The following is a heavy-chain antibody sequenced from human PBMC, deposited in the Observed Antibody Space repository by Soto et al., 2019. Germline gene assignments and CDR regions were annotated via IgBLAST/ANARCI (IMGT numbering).Heavy chain of an antibody. CDR2: IIPIFGTA. CDR1: GGTFSSYA. CDR3: ARDSPLKYGGSYYLCYYCYGMDV. D-gene: IGHD1-26*01. J-gene: IGHJ6*02. V-gene: IGHV1-69*13. Sequence: SVKVSCKASGGTFSSYAISWVRQAPGQGLEWMGGIIPIFGTANYAQKFQGRVTITADESTSTAYMELSSLRSEDTAVYYCARDSPLKYGGSYYLCYYCYGMDVWDRQTTVTVSS.